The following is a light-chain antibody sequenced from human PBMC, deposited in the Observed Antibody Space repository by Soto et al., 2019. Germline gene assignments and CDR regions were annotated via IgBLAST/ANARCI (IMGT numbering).Light chain of an antibody. CDR3: HQRRNWLT. J-gene: IGKJ4*01. V-gene: IGKV3-11*01. CDR1: QSVRRY. CDR2: DAS. Sequence: EIVLPQSPATLYLSPGESATLSCRASQSVRRYLAWYQQNPGQAPRLLSYDASNRATGIPARFSGSGSGTDFTLTISSLEPEDFAVYYCHQRRNWLTFGGGTRVEI.